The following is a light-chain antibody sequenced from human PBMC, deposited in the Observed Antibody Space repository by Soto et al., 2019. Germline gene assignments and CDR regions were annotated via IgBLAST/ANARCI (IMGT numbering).Light chain of an antibody. CDR1: QSVVTY. J-gene: IGKJ4*01. CDR3: QQRSTWPLT. V-gene: IGKV3-11*01. CDR2: DAS. Sequence: EIVLTQSPATLSLSGGERATLSCRASQSVVTYLAWYQHKPGQAPRLLIYDASNRATGIPARFSGSGSGTDFPLSISSLEPEDFAVYYCQQRSTWPLTFGGGTKVEIK.